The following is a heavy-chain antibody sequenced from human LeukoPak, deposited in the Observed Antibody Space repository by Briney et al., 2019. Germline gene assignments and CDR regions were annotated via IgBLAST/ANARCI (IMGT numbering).Heavy chain of an antibody. CDR3: ARERSYLNWYFDL. V-gene: IGHV4-4*07. D-gene: IGHD2-2*01. Sequence: SETLSLTCTVSGGSISGYYWSWIRQPAGKGLEGIGRIYTSGSTTYNPSLKSRVIMSVDTSKNQFSLKLNSLTAADTAVYYCARERSYLNWYFDLWGRGTLVSVSS. CDR2: IYTSGST. CDR1: GGSISGYY. J-gene: IGHJ2*01.